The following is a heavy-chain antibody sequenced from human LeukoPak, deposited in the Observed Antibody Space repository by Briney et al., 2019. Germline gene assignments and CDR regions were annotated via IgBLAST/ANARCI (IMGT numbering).Heavy chain of an antibody. V-gene: IGHV3-23*01. CDR2: ISGSGGST. Sequence: PGGSLRLSCEASGFTFSSYAMSWVRQAPGKGLEWVSAISGSGGSTYYADSVKGRFTISRDNSKNTLYLQMNSLRAEDTAIYYCATTLKQYSSGWYYFDYWGQGTLVTVSS. CDR3: ATTLKQYSSGWYYFDY. J-gene: IGHJ4*02. CDR1: GFTFSSYA. D-gene: IGHD6-19*01.